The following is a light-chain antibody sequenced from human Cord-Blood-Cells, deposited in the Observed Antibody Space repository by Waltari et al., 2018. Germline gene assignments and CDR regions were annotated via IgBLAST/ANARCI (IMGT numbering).Light chain of an antibody. J-gene: IGLJ1*01. Sequence: QSAPTQPASVSGSPGQSITISCTGTSSDVGGYNYVSWYQQHPGKAPKLMIYDVSKRPSGVSSRFSGSKSGNTASLTISGLQAEDEADYYCSSYTSSSTYVFGTGTKVTVL. V-gene: IGLV2-14*01. CDR1: SSDVGGYNY. CDR3: SSYTSSSTYV. CDR2: DVS.